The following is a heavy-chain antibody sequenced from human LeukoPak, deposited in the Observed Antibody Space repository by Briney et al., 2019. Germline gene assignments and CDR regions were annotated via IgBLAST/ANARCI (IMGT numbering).Heavy chain of an antibody. J-gene: IGHJ4*02. CDR3: VRGDTVTTAHFFDY. V-gene: IGHV3-7*01. CDR1: GFTFSSYW. Sequence: GGSLRLSCEASGFTFSSYWMNWVRQAPGKGLEWVANIKQGGSEKRYVDTVKGRFTMSRDDAKNSLYLQMNSLRAEDTAVYYCVRGDTVTTAHFFDYWGQGTLVTVPS. CDR2: IKQGGSEK. D-gene: IGHD4-17*01.